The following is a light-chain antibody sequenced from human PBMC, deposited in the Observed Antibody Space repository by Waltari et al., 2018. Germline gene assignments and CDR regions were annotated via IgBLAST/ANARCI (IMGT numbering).Light chain of an antibody. CDR3: QQSYSTPL. J-gene: IGKJ4*01. Sequence: DIQMTHSPSSLSASVGDRVTITCRASQSISSYLNWYQQKPGKAPKLLIYAASSLQSGVPSRFSGSGSGTDFTLTISSLQPEDVANYYCQQSYSTPLFGGGTKVEIK. CDR2: AAS. V-gene: IGKV1-39*01. CDR1: QSISSY.